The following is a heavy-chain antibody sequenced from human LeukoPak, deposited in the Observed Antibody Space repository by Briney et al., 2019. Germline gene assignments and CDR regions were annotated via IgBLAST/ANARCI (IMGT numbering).Heavy chain of an antibody. D-gene: IGHD2-15*01. J-gene: IGHJ4*02. V-gene: IGHV3-74*01. Sequence: GGSLRLSCAASGFTFSSYWMHWVRQAPGKGLVWVSRINSDGSSTSYADSVKGRFTISRDNAKNTLYLQMNSLRAEDTAVYYCARASPVAATPLDYWGQGTLVTVSS. CDR2: INSDGSST. CDR1: GFTFSSYW. CDR3: ARASPVAATPLDY.